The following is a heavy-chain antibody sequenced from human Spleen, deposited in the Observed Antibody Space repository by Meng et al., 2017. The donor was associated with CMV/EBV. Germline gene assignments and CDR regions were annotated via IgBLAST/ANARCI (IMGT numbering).Heavy chain of an antibody. J-gene: IGHJ4*02. Sequence: EGQLLEAGGGLVQPGGSLRLSCAASGFTFSSYAMSWVRQAPGKGLEWVSAISGSGGSTYYADSVKGRFTISRDNAKNSLYLQMNSLRAEDTAVYYCASEGYDFWSGYYGLWGQGTLVTVSS. CDR3: ASEGYDFWSGYYGL. D-gene: IGHD3-3*01. CDR1: GFTFSSYA. V-gene: IGHV3-23*01. CDR2: ISGSGGST.